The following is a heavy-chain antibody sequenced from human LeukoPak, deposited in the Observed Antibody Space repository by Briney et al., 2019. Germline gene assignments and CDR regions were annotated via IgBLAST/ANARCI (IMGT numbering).Heavy chain of an antibody. CDR2: LNGRGDSP. CDR1: GFTFSNYA. Sequence: GGSLRLSCAASGFTFSNYAMSWVRQAPGKGLEWVSSLNGRGDSPYYADSVKGRFTISRDNSKNTLYLQMHSLRVEDTAVYYCAKGSHRDYWGQGTLVTVSS. CDR3: AKGSHRDY. V-gene: IGHV3-23*01. J-gene: IGHJ4*02.